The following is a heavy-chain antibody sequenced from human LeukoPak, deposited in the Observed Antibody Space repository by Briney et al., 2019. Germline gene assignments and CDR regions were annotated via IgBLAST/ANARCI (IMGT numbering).Heavy chain of an antibody. J-gene: IGHJ3*02. D-gene: IGHD5-12*01. V-gene: IGHV4-39*01. CDR2: IYYIGST. CDR1: GGSISSSSYY. CDR3: ARSGYIAYDYAFDI. Sequence: SETLSLTCTVSGGSISSSSYYWGWIRQPPGKGLEWIGSIYYIGSTYYNQSLKSRVTTSVDTSKNQFSLKLSSVTATDTAVYSCARSGYIAYDYAFDIWGQGTMVTVSS.